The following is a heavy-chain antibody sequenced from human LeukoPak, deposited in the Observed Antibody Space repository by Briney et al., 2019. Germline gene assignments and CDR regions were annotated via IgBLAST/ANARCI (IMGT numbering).Heavy chain of an antibody. Sequence: SETLSLTCAVYGGSFSGYFWSWIRQPPGKGLEWIGEINHSGSTNYNPSLKSRVTKSVDTSKNQFSLKLSSVTAADTAVYYCARVRGYNAFDYWGQGTLVTASS. CDR3: ARVRGYNAFDY. D-gene: IGHD5-24*01. CDR1: GGSFSGYF. V-gene: IGHV4-34*01. J-gene: IGHJ4*02. CDR2: INHSGST.